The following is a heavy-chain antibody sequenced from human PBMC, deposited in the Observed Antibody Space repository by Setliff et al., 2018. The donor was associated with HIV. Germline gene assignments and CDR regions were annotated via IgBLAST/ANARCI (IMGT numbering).Heavy chain of an antibody. Sequence: ASVKVSCKASGYTFTGYYMHWVRQAPGQGLEWMGWINPNSGGTNYAQKFLGRVTMARDTSSDTAYMDLNGLNSDDTAMYFCARAESGDYLHYFDSWGQGTLVTVSS. CDR3: ARAESGDYLHYFDS. D-gene: IGHD4-17*01. CDR2: INPNSGGT. V-gene: IGHV1-2*02. CDR1: GYTFTGYY. J-gene: IGHJ4*02.